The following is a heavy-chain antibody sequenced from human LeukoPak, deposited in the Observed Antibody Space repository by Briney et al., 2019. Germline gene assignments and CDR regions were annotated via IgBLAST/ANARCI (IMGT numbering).Heavy chain of an antibody. Sequence: LTGGSLRLSCAASGFTFSTYAMTWVRQSPGRGLEWVSGISGTGDRTYYADSVKGRFTISRDTSKNTLYLQVNSLRAEDTAVYYCARDSSIAALAGSLGNYYYYYYMDVWGKGTTVTVSS. D-gene: IGHD6-19*01. CDR3: ARDSSIAALAGSLGNYYYYYYMDV. J-gene: IGHJ6*03. CDR1: GFTFSTYA. V-gene: IGHV3-23*01. CDR2: ISGTGDRT.